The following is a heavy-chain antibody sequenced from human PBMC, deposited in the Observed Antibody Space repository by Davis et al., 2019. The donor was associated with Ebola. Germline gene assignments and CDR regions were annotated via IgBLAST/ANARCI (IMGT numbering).Heavy chain of an antibody. J-gene: IGHJ4*02. CDR2: IKQDGSEK. D-gene: IGHD6-19*01. CDR1: GFTFSSYW. CDR3: AGHSGRAPPLD. V-gene: IGHV3-7*01. Sequence: PGGSLRLSCAASGFTFSSYWMSWVRQAPGKGLEWVANIKQDGSEKYYVDSVKGRFTISRHSAKNSLYLQMNSLRAEDTAVSCCAGHSGRAPPLDWGQGTLVTVSS.